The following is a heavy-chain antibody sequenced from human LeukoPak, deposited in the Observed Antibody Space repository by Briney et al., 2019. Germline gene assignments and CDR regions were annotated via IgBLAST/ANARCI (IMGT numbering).Heavy chain of an antibody. CDR2: IYPGDSDT. CDR1: GYSFTSYW. V-gene: IGHV5-51*01. D-gene: IGHD3-16*01. CDR3: ARLSGILGAMLSVFAS. J-gene: IGHJ4*02. Sequence: GESLKISCKGSGYSFTSYWIGWVRQMPGKGLEWMGIIYPGDSDTRYSPSFQGQVTISADKSISTAYLQWSSLKASDTAMYYCARLSGILGAMLSVFASGGQGTLVTVPS.